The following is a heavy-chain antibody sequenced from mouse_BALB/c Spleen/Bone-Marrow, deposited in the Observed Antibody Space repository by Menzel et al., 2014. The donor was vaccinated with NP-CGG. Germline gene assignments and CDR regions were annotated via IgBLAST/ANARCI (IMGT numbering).Heavy chain of an antibody. CDR3: ARGTVNYFDY. D-gene: IGHD1-1*01. CDR1: GFTFXDFY. J-gene: IGHJ2*01. Sequence: EVKVVDSGGGLVQPGGSLRLSCATSGFTFXDFYMEWVRQPPGKRLEWIAASRDKANGYTTEYSASVKGRFIVSRDTSQSILYLHMNALRAEDTAIYYCARGTVNYFDYWGQGTTLTVSS. CDR2: SRDKANGYTT. V-gene: IGHV7-1*02.